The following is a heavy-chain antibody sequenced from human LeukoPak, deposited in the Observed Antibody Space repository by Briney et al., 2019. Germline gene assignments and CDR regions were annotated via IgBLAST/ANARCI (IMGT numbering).Heavy chain of an antibody. D-gene: IGHD6-19*01. V-gene: IGHV4-59*07. CDR2: IYYSGST. Sequence: LSDTLSLTCTVSGGSISSYYWNWIRQPPGKGLEWIGYIYYSGSTNYNPSLKSRVTISVDTSKNQFSLKLSSVTAADTAVYYCARGGWYPESFQHWGQGALVTVSS. CDR3: ARGGWYPESFQH. CDR1: GGSISSYY. J-gene: IGHJ1*01.